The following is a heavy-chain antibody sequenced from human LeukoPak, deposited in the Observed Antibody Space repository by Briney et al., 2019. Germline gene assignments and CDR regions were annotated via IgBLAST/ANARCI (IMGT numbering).Heavy chain of an antibody. Sequence: PSETLSLTCTVSGGSISSYYWSWIRQPPGKGLEWIGYIYYSGSTNYNPSLKSRVTISVDTSKNQFSLKLSSVTAADTAVYYCARETAMAYYGMDVWGQGTTVTVSS. CDR2: IYYSGST. CDR3: ARETAMAYYGMDV. V-gene: IGHV4-59*01. CDR1: GGSISSYY. D-gene: IGHD5-18*01. J-gene: IGHJ6*02.